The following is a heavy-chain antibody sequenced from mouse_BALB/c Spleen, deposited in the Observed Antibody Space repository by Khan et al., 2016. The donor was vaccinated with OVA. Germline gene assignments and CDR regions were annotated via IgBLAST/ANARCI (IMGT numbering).Heavy chain of an antibody. D-gene: IGHD4-1*01. CDR2: IYPSDSYI. CDR3: TREGVAGSSFAY. Sequence: QVQLQQPGTELVRPGASVKLSCKASGYTFTNSWINWVKQRPGQGLEWIGNIYPSDSYINYNQKFRDKATLTVDKSSTTAYMHLSRPTAEDSAVYYCTREGVAGSSFAYWGQGTLVTVSA. V-gene: IGHV1-69*02. CDR1: GYTFTNSW. J-gene: IGHJ3*01.